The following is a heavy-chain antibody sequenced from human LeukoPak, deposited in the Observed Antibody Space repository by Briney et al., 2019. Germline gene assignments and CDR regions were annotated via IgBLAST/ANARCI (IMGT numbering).Heavy chain of an antibody. CDR1: GITFNNYA. Sequence: GFPRTCFAASGITFNNYALWLGRQAAGEGVGGVLAISSSGGWTYYADSVKGRFTISRDNSKNTLYLQMNSLRAEDTAVYYCASDQYGSSWYSSWGQGTLVTVSS. CDR2: ISSSGGWT. V-gene: IGHV3-23*01. CDR3: ASDQYGSSWYSS. D-gene: IGHD6-13*01. J-gene: IGHJ5*02.